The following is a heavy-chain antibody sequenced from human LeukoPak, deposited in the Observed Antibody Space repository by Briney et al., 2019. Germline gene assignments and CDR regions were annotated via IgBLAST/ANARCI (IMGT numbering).Heavy chain of an antibody. CDR2: VYYTEYT. J-gene: IGHJ4*02. D-gene: IGHD5-12*01. Sequence: SETLSLTCSVSNGSISSDYWSWIRQPPGKGLGWIGNVYYTEYTNYNPSFKSRVTISQDTSKNQFSLKLTSLTAADTAIYYCARDMRRHGESGYGFDYWGQGIRVTVSS. CDR1: NGSISSDY. V-gene: IGHV4-59*01. CDR3: ARDMRRHGESGYGFDY.